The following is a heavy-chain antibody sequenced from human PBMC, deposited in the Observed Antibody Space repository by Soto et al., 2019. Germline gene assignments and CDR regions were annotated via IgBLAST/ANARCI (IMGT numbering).Heavy chain of an antibody. V-gene: IGHV1-18*01. CDR2: ISAYNGNT. CDR3: ARDLPPPDY. CDR1: GYTFTSYG. Sequence: QVQLVQSGAEVKKPGASVKVSCKASGYTFTSYGISWVRQAPGQGLEWMGWISAYNGNTNDAQKRPGRVTMTTDTSTITDYMELRSLGPAETAVYYCARDLPPPDYWGQGTLVTVSS. J-gene: IGHJ4*02.